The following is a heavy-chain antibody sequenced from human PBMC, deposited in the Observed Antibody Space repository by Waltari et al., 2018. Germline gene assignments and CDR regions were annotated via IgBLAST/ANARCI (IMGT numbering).Heavy chain of an antibody. CDR3: ASTTRTTSYYQYGMDV. D-gene: IGHD1-1*01. CDR1: GFMFSDYY. J-gene: IGHJ6*02. CDR2: VGSSGHAI. Sequence: QERLVESGGGLVKPGGSLRLSCAASGFMFSDYYMTWIRQAPGKGVEWWSDVGSSGHAIDYADSVKGRFTSSRDNAKNSLYLQMNSLRADDTAVYYWASTTRTTSYYQYGMDVWGQGTTVTVS. V-gene: IGHV3-11*01.